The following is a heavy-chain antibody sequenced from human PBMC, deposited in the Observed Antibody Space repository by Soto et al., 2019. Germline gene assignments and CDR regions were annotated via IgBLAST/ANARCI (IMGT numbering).Heavy chain of an antibody. Sequence: PGGSLRLSCAASGITVSTYAMHWVRQAPGKGLEWVSSISGGGDSRKYVDSVKGRFTISRDNSKNTLYLQMNSLRAEDTAVYYCAKDLFTMVRLFDSWGQGTQVTVSS. D-gene: IGHD3-10*01. CDR2: ISGGGDSR. J-gene: IGHJ4*02. V-gene: IGHV3-23*01. CDR1: GITVSTYA. CDR3: AKDLFTMVRLFDS.